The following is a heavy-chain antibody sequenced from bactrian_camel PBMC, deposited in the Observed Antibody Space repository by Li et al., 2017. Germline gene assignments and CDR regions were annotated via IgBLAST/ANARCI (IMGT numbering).Heavy chain of an antibody. D-gene: IGHD1*01. CDR2: IYGDGRR. CDR3: TARYEFGLGACRGVGGLGF. CDR1: GYSYSTYC. V-gene: IGHV3S9*01. Sequence: HVQLVESGGGSVQAGGSLNLSCVATSGYSYSTYCMGWFRQGPGTEREGVAIIYGDGRRGYGDSVKGRFTISKDNRKNILYLQMNSLTPGDTAMYYCTARYEFGLGACRGVGGLGFWGQ. J-gene: IGHJ6*01.